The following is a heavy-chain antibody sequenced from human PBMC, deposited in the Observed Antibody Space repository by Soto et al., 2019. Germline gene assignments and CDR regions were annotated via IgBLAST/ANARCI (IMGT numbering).Heavy chain of an antibody. CDR2: ISAYNGNT. D-gene: IGHD1-26*01. CDR1: GYTFTSYG. Sequence: ASVKVSCKASGYTFTSYGISWVRQAPGQGLEWMGWISAYNGNTNYAQKLQGRVTMTTDTSTSTAYMELRSLRSDDTAVYYCAREKRIVGATPNWFDPWGQGTLVTVSS. V-gene: IGHV1-18*01. CDR3: AREKRIVGATPNWFDP. J-gene: IGHJ5*02.